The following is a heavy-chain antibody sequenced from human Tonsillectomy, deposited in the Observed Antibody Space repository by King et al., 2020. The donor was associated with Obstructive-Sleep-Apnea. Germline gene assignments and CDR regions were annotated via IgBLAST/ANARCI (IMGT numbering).Heavy chain of an antibody. CDR1: GFNFSDYY. CDR2: ISSSASTI. CDR3: ARALPGGVWAPPFDY. D-gene: IGHD2-8*02. V-gene: IGHV3-11*01. Sequence: VQLVESGGGLVKPGGSLRLSCAASGFNFSDYYMSWIRQAPGKGLEWVSYISSSASTIYYADSVKGRFTISRDNAKNLLFLQMNSLRAEDTAVYYCARALPGGVWAPPFDYWGQGALVTVSS. J-gene: IGHJ4*02.